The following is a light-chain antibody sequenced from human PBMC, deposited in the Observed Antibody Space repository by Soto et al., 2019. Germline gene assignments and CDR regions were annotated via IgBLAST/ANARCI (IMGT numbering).Light chain of an antibody. CDR3: AAWDDSLNGLV. Sequence: QSVLTQPPSASGTHGQRVTISCSGSTSNIGSNTVNWYQQLPGTAPKLLIYSDNQRPSGVPDRFSGSKSGTSASLAISGLQSDDEADYYCAAWDDSLNGLVFGGGTKLTVL. CDR1: TSNIGSNT. CDR2: SDN. V-gene: IGLV1-44*01. J-gene: IGLJ2*01.